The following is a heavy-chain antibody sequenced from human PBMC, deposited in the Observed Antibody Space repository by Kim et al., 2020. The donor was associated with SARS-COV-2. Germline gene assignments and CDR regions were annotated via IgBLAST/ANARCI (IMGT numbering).Heavy chain of an antibody. V-gene: IGHV3-23*01. Sequence: GGSLRLSCAASGFTFSSYAMSWVRQAPGKGLEWVSAISGSGGSTYYADSVKGRFTISRDNSKNTLYLQMNSLRAEDTAVYYCARYPDYCDSSGPSRGYFDYWGQGTLVTVSS. CDR1: GFTFSSYA. J-gene: IGHJ4*02. CDR2: ISGSGGST. CDR3: ARYPDYCDSSGPSRGYFDY. D-gene: IGHD3-22*01.